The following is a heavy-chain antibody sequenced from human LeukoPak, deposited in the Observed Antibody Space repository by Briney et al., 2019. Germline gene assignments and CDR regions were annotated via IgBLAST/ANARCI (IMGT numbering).Heavy chain of an antibody. CDR1: GGSISSSSYY. D-gene: IGHD3-10*01. CDR2: IYYSGST. J-gene: IGHJ6*03. Sequence: SETLSLTCTVSGGSISSSSYYWGWIRQPPGKGLEWIGSIYYSGSTYYNPSLKSRVTISVDTSKNQFSLKLSSVTAADTAVYYCVRDYYGSGIQYYYMDVWGKGTTVTISS. V-gene: IGHV4-39*07. CDR3: VRDYYGSGIQYYYMDV.